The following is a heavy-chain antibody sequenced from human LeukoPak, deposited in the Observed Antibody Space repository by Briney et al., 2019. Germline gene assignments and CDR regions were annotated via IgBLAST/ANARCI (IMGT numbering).Heavy chain of an antibody. D-gene: IGHD1-26*01. CDR3: ARRKSGSYSSAWAY. J-gene: IGHJ4*02. CDR2: ISAYNGNI. CDR1: GYTFTSYG. Sequence: ASVKVSCKASGYTFTSYGISWVRQAPGQGLEWMGWISAYNGNINYAQKLQGRVTMTTDTSTSTAYKELRSMRSDDTAVYYCARRKSGSYSSAWAYWGQGTLVTVSS. V-gene: IGHV1-18*01.